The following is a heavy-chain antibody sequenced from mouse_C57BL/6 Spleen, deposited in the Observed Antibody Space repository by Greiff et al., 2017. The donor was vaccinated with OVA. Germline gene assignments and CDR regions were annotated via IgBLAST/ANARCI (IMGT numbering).Heavy chain of an antibody. CDR2: ISSGSSTI. D-gene: IGHD1-1*01. V-gene: IGHV5-17*01. J-gene: IGHJ1*03. CDR3: ARKDYGSPHWYFDV. CDR1: GFTFSDYG. Sequence: EVKLMESGGGLVKPGGSLKLSCAASGFTFSDYGMHWVRQAPEKGLEWVAYISSGSSTIYYADTVKGRFTISRDNAKNTLFLQMTRLRSEDTAMYYGARKDYGSPHWYFDVWGTGTTVTVSS.